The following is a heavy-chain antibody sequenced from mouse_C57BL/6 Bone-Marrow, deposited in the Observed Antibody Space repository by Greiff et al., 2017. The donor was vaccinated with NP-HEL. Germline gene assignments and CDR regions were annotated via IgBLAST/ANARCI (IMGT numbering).Heavy chain of an antibody. CDR2: IHPNSGST. Sequence: QVQLQQPGAELVKPGASVKLSCKASGYTFTSYWMHWVKQRPGQGLEWIGMIHPNSGSTNYNEKFKSKATLTVDKSSSTAYMQLSSLTSEYSAVNCCTRNDYGSCYGAWVAYWGQGTLVTVSA. CDR1: GYTFTSYW. V-gene: IGHV1-64*01. CDR3: TRNDYGSCYGAWVAY. D-gene: IGHD1-1*01. J-gene: IGHJ3*01.